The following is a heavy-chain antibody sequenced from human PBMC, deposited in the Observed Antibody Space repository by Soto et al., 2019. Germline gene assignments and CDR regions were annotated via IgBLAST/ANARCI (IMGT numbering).Heavy chain of an antibody. CDR2: IIPIFGTA. Sequence: AASVKVSCKASGGTFSSYAISWVRQAPGQGLEWMGVIIPIFGTANYAQKFQGRVTITADRSTSTAYMELSSLRSEDTAVYYCARIGFKVPAAPWFEADYYYYCGMDVWGQGTTVTVSS. CDR1: GGTFSSYA. V-gene: IGHV1-69*06. CDR3: ARIGFKVPAAPWFEADYYYYCGMDV. D-gene: IGHD2-2*01. J-gene: IGHJ6*02.